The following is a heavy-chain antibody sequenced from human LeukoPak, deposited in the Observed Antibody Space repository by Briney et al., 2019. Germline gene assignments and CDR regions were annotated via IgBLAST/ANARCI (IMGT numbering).Heavy chain of an antibody. V-gene: IGHV3-48*03. D-gene: IGHD2-21*01. CDR2: ISTGDSTI. J-gene: IGHJ4*02. CDR3: ARGNTYFDY. Sequence: GGSLRLSCAGSGFTFRSYEMNWVRQAPGKALEWVSYISTGDSTIYYADSVKGRYTISRDNANNSLYLQLNSLRAEDTAVYYCARGNTYFDYWGQGTLVTVSS. CDR1: GFTFRSYE.